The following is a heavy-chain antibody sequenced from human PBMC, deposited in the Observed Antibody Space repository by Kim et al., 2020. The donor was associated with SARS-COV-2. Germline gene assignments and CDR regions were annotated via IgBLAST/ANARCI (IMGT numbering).Heavy chain of an antibody. V-gene: IGHV1-69*01. J-gene: IGHJ3*02. CDR3: AQCGGDCYGRAFDI. D-gene: IGHD2-21*02. Sequence: AQKFQGRVTITAEESTGTAYMELRSLRSEDTAVYCCAQCGGDCYGRAFDIWGQGTMVTVSS.